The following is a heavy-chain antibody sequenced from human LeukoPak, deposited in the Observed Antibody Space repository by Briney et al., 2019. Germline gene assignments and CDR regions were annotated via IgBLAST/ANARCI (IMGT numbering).Heavy chain of an antibody. V-gene: IGHV3-23*01. D-gene: IGHD5-18*01. Sequence: GGSLRLSCAASGFTFSSYAMSWVRQAPGKGLEWVSAISGSGGSTYYADSVKGRFTISRDNSKNTLYLQRNTLRAEDTAVYYCARDSAAMARHYFDYWGQGTLVSVSS. J-gene: IGHJ4*02. CDR2: ISGSGGST. CDR3: ARDSAAMARHYFDY. CDR1: GFTFSSYA.